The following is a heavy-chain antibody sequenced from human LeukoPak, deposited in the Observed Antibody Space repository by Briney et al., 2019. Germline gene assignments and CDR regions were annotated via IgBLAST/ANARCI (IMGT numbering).Heavy chain of an antibody. CDR3: ARHIPVIWSSGYYYGMGV. CDR1: GGSISNYY. CDR2: ISYSGST. D-gene: IGHD3-3*01. V-gene: IGHV4-59*08. J-gene: IGHJ6*02. Sequence: SETLSLTCTVSGGSISNYYWSWIRQPPGKGLEWIGYISYSGSTNYNPSLRSRVAISEDTSRNQFSLRLNSVTAADTAVYYCARHIPVIWSSGYYYGMGVWGQGTTVTVSS.